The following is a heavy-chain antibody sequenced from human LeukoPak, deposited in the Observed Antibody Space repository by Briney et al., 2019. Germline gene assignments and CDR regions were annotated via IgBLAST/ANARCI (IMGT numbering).Heavy chain of an antibody. J-gene: IGHJ4*02. CDR3: ARSPYGDYVDY. Sequence: GGSLRLPGAASGFTTSDYYMSWIRQAPGKGLEWVSYISSSSSYTNYADSVKCRFTISRDNAKNSLYLQMNSLRAEDTAVYYCARSPYGDYVDYWGQGTLVTVSS. CDR1: GFTTSDYY. V-gene: IGHV3-11*06. D-gene: IGHD4-17*01. CDR2: ISSSSSYT.